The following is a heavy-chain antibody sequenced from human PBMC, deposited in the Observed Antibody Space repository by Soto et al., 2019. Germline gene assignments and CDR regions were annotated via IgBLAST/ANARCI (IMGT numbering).Heavy chain of an antibody. V-gene: IGHV1-24*01. CDR3: ATDAITMVRGVIFPRGAFDI. CDR1: GGTFSIYA. D-gene: IGHD3-10*01. J-gene: IGHJ3*02. Sequence: GASVKVSCKASGGTFSIYAISWVRQAPGQGLEWMGGFDPKDGETIYAQKFQGRVTMTEDTSTDTAYMELSSLRSEDTAVYYCATDAITMVRGVIFPRGAFDIWGQGTMVTVSS. CDR2: FDPKDGET.